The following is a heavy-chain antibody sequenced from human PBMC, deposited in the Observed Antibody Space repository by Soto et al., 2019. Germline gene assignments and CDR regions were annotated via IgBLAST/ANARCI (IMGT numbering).Heavy chain of an antibody. D-gene: IGHD1-26*01. CDR2: ISSSSSTI. CDR3: AREGAGYNWFDS. Sequence: GGSLRLSFAASGFTFNIYAMSWVRQAPGKGLEWVSYISSSSSTIYYADSVKGRFTISRDNAKNSLYLQMNSLRAEDTAVYYCAREGAGYNWFDSWGQG. CDR1: GFTFNIYA. J-gene: IGHJ5*01. V-gene: IGHV3-48*01.